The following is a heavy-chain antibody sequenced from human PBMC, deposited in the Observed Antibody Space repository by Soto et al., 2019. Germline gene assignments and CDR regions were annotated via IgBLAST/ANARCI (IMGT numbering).Heavy chain of an antibody. Sequence: EVQVVESGGGFVQPGGSLRLSCAASGFPFSDYWMPWVRQAPGKGLLWVSRIKGDLITTNYADSVKGRFTISRDNARNTVSLQIDSLRAEDTAVYYCARGARGLYFMDVWGKGTTVTVSS. CDR3: ARGARGLYFMDV. V-gene: IGHV3-74*01. J-gene: IGHJ6*03. CDR1: GFPFSDYW. CDR2: IKGDLITT. D-gene: IGHD5-12*01.